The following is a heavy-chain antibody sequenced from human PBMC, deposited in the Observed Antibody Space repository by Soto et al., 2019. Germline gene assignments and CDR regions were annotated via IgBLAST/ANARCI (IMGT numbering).Heavy chain of an antibody. V-gene: IGHV1-46*01. J-gene: IGHJ4*02. CDR2: INPSGGST. CDR1: GYTFTSHY. Sequence: ASVKGSCNASGYTFTSHYMHWVRQAPGQGLEWMGIINPSGGSTSYAQKFQGRVTMTRDTSTSTVYMELSSLRSEDTAEYYCARMTGEYQLLIYFDYWGQGTLVTVSS. CDR3: ARMTGEYQLLIYFDY. D-gene: IGHD2-2*01.